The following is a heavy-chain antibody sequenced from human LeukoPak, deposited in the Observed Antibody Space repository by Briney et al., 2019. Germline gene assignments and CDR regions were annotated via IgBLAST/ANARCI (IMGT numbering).Heavy chain of an antibody. CDR3: ARVGFRAYYDFWSGYEYYFDY. CDR2: INSDGSST. J-gene: IGHJ4*02. Sequence: GGSLRLSCAASGFTFSSYWMHWVRQAPGKGLVWVSRINSDGSSTSYADSVKGRFTISRDNAKNSLYPQMNSLRAEDTAVYYCARVGFRAYYDFWSGYEYYFDYWGQGTLVTVSS. D-gene: IGHD3-3*01. V-gene: IGHV3-74*01. CDR1: GFTFSSYW.